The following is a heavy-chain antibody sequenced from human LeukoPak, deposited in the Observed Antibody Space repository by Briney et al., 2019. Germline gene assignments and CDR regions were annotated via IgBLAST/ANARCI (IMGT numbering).Heavy chain of an antibody. CDR2: IIPIFGTA. CDR1: GGTFSSYA. V-gene: IGHV1-69*05. J-gene: IGHJ5*02. D-gene: IGHD2-2*01. CDR3: ASRVVVPAAHNLFDP. Sequence: ASVKVSCKASGGTFSSYAISWVRQAPGQGLEWMGGIIPIFGTANYAQKFQGRVTITTDESTSTAYMELSSLRSEDTAVYYCASRVVVPAAHNLFDPWGQGTLVTVSS.